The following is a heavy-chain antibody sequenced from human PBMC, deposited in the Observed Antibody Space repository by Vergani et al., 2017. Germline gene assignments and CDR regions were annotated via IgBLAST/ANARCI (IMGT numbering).Heavy chain of an antibody. CDR2: IYWNDDK. Sequence: QITLKESGPTLVKPTQTLTLTCTFSGFSLSTSGVGVGWIRQPPGKALEWLALIYWNDDKRYIPSLKSRLTITKDTYKNQVVFTKTNMDPVDTATYYCAHILDYGDSNDFDYWGQGTLVTVSS. D-gene: IGHD4-17*01. V-gene: IGHV2-5*01. CDR1: GFSLSTSGVG. J-gene: IGHJ4*02. CDR3: AHILDYGDSNDFDY.